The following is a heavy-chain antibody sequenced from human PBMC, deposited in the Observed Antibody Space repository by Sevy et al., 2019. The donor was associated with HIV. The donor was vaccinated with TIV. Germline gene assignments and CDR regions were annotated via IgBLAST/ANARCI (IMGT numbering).Heavy chain of an antibody. V-gene: IGHV4-34*01. Sequence: SESLSLTCAVYGGSFSGYYWSCIRQPPGKGLEWIGEIHHSGSTNYNPSLKSRVTISVDTSKNQFSLNLTSVTAADTAVYYCARGRVRGVERERFDPWGQGTLVTVSS. CDR2: IHHSGST. J-gene: IGHJ5*02. CDR3: ARGRVRGVERERFDP. CDR1: GGSFSGYY. D-gene: IGHD1-26*01.